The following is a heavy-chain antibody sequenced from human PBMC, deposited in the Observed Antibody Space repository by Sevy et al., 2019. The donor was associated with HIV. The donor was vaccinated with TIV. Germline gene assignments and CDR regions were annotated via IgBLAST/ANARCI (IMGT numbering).Heavy chain of an antibody. CDR2: IYRSGST. V-gene: IGHV4-4*02. D-gene: IGHD2-2*03. Sequence: SETLSLTCAVSGGSISSNNWWNWVRQTPGKGLEWIGEIYRSGSTNRNPSLKSRVTISVDKSKNQFSLKLSSVTAADTAVYYCARGVGGYCSSTSCHVDYWGQGTLVTVSS. CDR1: GGSISSNNW. J-gene: IGHJ4*02. CDR3: ARGVGGYCSSTSCHVDY.